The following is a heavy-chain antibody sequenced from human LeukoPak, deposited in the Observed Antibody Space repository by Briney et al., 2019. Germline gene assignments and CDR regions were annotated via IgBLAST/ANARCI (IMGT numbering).Heavy chain of an antibody. D-gene: IGHD2/OR15-2a*01. CDR1: GFSFSAYA. Sequence: PGGSLRLSCSASGFSFSAYAMHWVRQAPGKGLEWVAIISSVGHNKYYADSVKGRFTISRDNSNNTLYLQMNSLRPEDTAIYFCARENNPLGDAYNILTWFFDLCGRGTLVTVSS. CDR3: ARENNPLGDAYNILTWFFDL. V-gene: IGHV3-30*04. J-gene: IGHJ2*01. CDR2: ISSVGHNK.